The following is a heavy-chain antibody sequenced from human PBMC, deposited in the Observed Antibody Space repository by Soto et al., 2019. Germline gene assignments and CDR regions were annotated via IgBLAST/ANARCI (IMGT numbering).Heavy chain of an antibody. CDR1: GYTFTSYG. D-gene: IGHD1-20*01. Sequence: QVQLVQSGAEVKKPGASVKVSCKASGYTFTSYGISWVRQAPGQGLEWMGWISAYNGNTNYAQKLQGRVTMTTATSTSTAYMELRSRRSDDTAVYYCARGLTGTISYYYYYGMDVWGQGTTVTVSS. CDR2: ISAYNGNT. J-gene: IGHJ6*02. CDR3: ARGLTGTISYYYYYGMDV. V-gene: IGHV1-18*04.